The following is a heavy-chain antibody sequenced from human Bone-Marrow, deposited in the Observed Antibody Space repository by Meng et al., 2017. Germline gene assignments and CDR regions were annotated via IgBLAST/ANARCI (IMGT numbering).Heavy chain of an antibody. J-gene: IGHJ2*01. Sequence: LLVESWGGLVMPGGSLRLSCAASGSTFSDYYMSWIRQAPGKGLEWVSYISSSGSTIYYADSVKGRFTISRDNAKNSLYLQMNSLRAEDTAVYYCARDDYGDRYWYFDLWGRGTLVTVSS. V-gene: IGHV3-11*01. D-gene: IGHD4-17*01. CDR2: ISSSGSTI. CDR1: GSTFSDYY. CDR3: ARDDYGDRYWYFDL.